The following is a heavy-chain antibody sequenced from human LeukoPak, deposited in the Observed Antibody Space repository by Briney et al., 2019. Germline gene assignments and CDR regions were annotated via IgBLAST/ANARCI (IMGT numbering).Heavy chain of an antibody. CDR2: ITAPGDTT. Sequence: GGSLRLSCAASGFTFSTNAMTWVRQAPGKGLECVSAITAPGDTTYYADSVRGRFTISRDNSKNTLYLQLNSLRAEDTALYYCAKAFGSNGYYQLPIDFWGQGTLVTVSS. CDR1: GFTFSTNA. D-gene: IGHD3-22*01. CDR3: AKAFGSNGYYQLPIDF. J-gene: IGHJ4*02. V-gene: IGHV3-23*01.